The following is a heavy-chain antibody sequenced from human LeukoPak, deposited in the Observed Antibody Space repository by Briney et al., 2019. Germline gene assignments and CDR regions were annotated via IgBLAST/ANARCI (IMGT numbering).Heavy chain of an antibody. CDR1: GGTFSSYA. V-gene: IGHV1-69*05. Sequence: SVKVSCKASGGTFSSYAISWVRQAPGQGLEWMGGIIPIFGTANYAQKFQGRVTITTDESTSTAYMELSSLRSEDTAVYYCARESAMVTTKHWYFDLWGRGTQVTVSS. CDR3: ARESAMVTTKHWYFDL. D-gene: IGHD5-18*01. CDR2: IIPIFGTA. J-gene: IGHJ2*01.